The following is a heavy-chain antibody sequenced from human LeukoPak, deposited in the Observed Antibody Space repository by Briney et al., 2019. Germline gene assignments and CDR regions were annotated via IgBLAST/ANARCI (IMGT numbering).Heavy chain of an antibody. Sequence: ASVKVSCKASGYTFIGYYIHWVRQAPGQGLEWMGWINPNSVGTNYAQKFQGRVTMTRDTSISTAYIELRRLRSDDTAVYYCARGSRLAATLTFDYWGQGRLVTVSS. CDR3: ARGSRLAATLTFDY. D-gene: IGHD5-24*01. V-gene: IGHV1-2*02. CDR1: GYTFIGYY. J-gene: IGHJ4*02. CDR2: INPNSVGT.